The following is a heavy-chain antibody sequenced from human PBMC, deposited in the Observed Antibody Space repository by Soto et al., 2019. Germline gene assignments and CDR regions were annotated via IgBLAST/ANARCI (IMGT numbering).Heavy chain of an antibody. CDR1: GFSLSSNGVG. V-gene: IGHV2-5*02. Sequence: QITLKESGPTLVKPTQTLTLTCSFSGFSLSSNGVGVGWIRQPPGKALECLALVYWDDDKRYIPSLKSRLTITQDTSKNQVVLTMTNMDPVDTATYSCAHNFRGAGSYTGDRFDSWGQGTLVIVSS. D-gene: IGHD3-10*01. J-gene: IGHJ5*01. CDR3: AHNFRGAGSYTGDRFDS. CDR2: VYWDDDK.